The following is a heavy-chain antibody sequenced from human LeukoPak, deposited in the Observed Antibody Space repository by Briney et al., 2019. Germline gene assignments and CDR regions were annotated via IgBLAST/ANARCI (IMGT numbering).Heavy chain of an antibody. V-gene: IGHV3-30*04. Sequence: GGSLRLSCAASGFTFSSYAMHWVRQAPGKGLEWVAVISYDGSNKYYADSVKGRFTISRDNSKNTLYLQMNSLRAEDTAVYYCAREFFAGDRPIDYWGQGTLVTVSS. J-gene: IGHJ4*02. CDR2: ISYDGSNK. CDR3: AREFFAGDRPIDY. D-gene: IGHD2-21*02. CDR1: GFTFSSYA.